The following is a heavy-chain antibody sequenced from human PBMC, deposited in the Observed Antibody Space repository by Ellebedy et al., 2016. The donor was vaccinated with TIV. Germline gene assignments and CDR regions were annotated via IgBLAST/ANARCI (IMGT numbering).Heavy chain of an antibody. CDR3: ARHRYYGSGTWGSHYFDY. Sequence: GESLKISXAASGFTSSTYWMSWVRRAPGKGLEWVANIKQDGSETFYVDSVKGRFTISRDNAKNSLYLQMNSLRAEDTAVYYCARHRYYGSGTWGSHYFDYWGQGTLVTVSS. J-gene: IGHJ4*02. CDR2: IKQDGSET. D-gene: IGHD3-10*01. V-gene: IGHV3-7*01. CDR1: GFTSSTYW.